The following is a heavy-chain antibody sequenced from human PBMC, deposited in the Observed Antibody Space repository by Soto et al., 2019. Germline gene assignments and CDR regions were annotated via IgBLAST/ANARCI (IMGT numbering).Heavy chain of an antibody. CDR1: GGTFSSYT. D-gene: IGHD1-1*01. J-gene: IGHJ3*01. CDR3: ASSHNDGSAFDL. CDR2: IIPILGIA. V-gene: IGHV1-69*02. Sequence: QVQLVQSGAEVKKPGSSVTVSCKASGGTFSSYTISWVRQAPGQGLEWMGRIIPILGIANYAQKFQGRVTITADNSTSTASRELSSLRSEDTAVYYCASSHNDGSAFDLWGQGTMVTVSS.